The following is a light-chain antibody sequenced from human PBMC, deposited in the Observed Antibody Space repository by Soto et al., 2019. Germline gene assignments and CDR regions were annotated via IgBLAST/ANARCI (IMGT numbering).Light chain of an antibody. V-gene: IGLV2-14*03. J-gene: IGLJ3*02. Sequence: QSVLTQPTSVSGSPGQSITISCTGVSSDIGGYNHVSWYQQHPGKVPRLIIYDVDNRPLGVSNRFSGSQSGNMASLTISGLQAEDEADYYCCAYTARTTLSGVFGGGTKVTVL. CDR3: CAYTARTTLSGV. CDR1: SSDIGGYNH. CDR2: DVD.